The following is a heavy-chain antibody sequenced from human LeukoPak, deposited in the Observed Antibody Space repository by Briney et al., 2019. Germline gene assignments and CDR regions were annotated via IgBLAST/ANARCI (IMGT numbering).Heavy chain of an antibody. CDR2: MRSDGSTK. CDR3: AKGYDSSGYYLDH. V-gene: IGHV3-30*02. D-gene: IGHD3-22*01. Sequence: SCKASGYTFTSYDIDWVRQATGQGLEWVAYMRSDGSTKYYADSVEGRFTISRDNSKNTLYLQMNSLRPEDTAVYYCAKGYDSSGYYLDHWGQGTLVTVSS. J-gene: IGHJ4*02. CDR1: GYTFTSYD.